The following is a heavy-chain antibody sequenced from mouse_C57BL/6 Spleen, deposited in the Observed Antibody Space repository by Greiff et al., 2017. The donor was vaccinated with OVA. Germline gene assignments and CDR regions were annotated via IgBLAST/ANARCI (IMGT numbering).Heavy chain of an antibody. CDR3: TRPRGDGYYWYFDV. D-gene: IGHD2-3*01. J-gene: IGHJ1*03. CDR2: IDPETGGT. Sequence: ESGAELVRPGASVTLSCKASGYTFTDYEMHWVKQTPVHGLEWIGAIDPETGGTAYNQKFKGKAILTADKSSSTAYMELRSLTSEDSAVYYCTRPRGDGYYWYFDVWGTGTTVTVSS. CDR1: GYTFTDYE. V-gene: IGHV1-15*01.